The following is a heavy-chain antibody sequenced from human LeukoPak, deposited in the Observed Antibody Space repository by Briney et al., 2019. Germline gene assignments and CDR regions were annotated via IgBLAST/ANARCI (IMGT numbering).Heavy chain of an antibody. J-gene: IGHJ4*02. CDR3: AREMATNPHYYFDY. V-gene: IGHV3-66*01. Sequence: GGSLRLSCAASGFTVSSNYMSGVRQAPGKGLEWVSVIYSGGSTFYADSVEGRFTISRDNPKTTPYPQMNSLRAEDTAVYYRAREMATNPHYYFDYWDQGTLVTVSS. CDR1: GFTVSSNY. CDR2: IYSGGST. D-gene: IGHD5-24*01.